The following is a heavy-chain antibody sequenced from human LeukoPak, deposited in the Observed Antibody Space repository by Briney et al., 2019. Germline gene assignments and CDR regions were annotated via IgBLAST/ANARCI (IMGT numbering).Heavy chain of an antibody. CDR2: IYYSGST. Sequence: PSETLSLTCTVSGXSISRGGYYWSWIRQHPGKGPEWIVYIYYSGSTYYNPSLKSRVTISVDTSKNQFSLKLSSVTAADTAVYYCVRDRGRKYQLQYWYFDPWGRGTLVTVSS. CDR3: VRDRGRKYQLQYWYFDP. J-gene: IGHJ2*01. CDR1: GXSISRGGYY. D-gene: IGHD2-2*01. V-gene: IGHV4-31*03.